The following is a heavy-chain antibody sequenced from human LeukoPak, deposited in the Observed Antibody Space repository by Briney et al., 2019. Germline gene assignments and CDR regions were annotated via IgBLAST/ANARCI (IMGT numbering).Heavy chain of an antibody. J-gene: IGHJ4*02. CDR1: GGSISSGSYY. V-gene: IGHV4-61*02. D-gene: IGHD6-19*01. CDR2: IYTSGST. CDR3: ARDHDSSGWYYFDY. Sequence: PPQTLSLTCTVSGGSISSGSYYWSWIRQPAGKGLEWIGRIYTSGSTNYNPSLKSRVTISVDTSKNQFSLKLSSVTAADTAVYYCARDHDSSGWYYFDYWGQGTLVTVSS.